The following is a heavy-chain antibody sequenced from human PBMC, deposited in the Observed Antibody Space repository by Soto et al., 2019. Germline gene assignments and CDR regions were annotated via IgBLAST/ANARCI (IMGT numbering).Heavy chain of an antibody. CDR3: ATHPSSLK. CDR1: GFTVFNNY. Sequence: EVQLVETGGGLVQPGGSLRLSCAASGFTVFNNYTSWVRQAPGEGLEWVSVIFSGGSTSYADSVKGRFTVSRDSSKNTLYLQMNSLRAEDTAVYYCATHPSSLKWGQGTLVTVSP. CDR2: IFSGGST. V-gene: IGHV3-53*02. J-gene: IGHJ4*02.